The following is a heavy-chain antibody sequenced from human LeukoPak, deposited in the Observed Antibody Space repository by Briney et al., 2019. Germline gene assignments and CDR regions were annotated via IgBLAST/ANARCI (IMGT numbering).Heavy chain of an antibody. CDR3: ARRWYHASCDY. CDR1: GGSVSSGSYY. CDR2: ISYSGST. V-gene: IGHV4-61*01. D-gene: IGHD2-15*01. Sequence: PSETLSLTCTVSGGSVSSGSYYWSWVRQPTGKGLEWIGCISYSGSTYYNPSLKSRVTVSADTSKNEFFLKLTSVTAADTAVYYCARRWYHASCDYWAREVWSPSPQ. J-gene: IGHJ4*02.